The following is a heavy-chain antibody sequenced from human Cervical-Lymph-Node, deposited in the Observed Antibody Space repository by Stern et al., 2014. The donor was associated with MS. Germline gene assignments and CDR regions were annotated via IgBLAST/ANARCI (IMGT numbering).Heavy chain of an antibody. D-gene: IGHD4-23*01. V-gene: IGHV3-23*04. CDR1: EFTFTGYS. CDR2: IITSGGAT. CDR3: AKVAYSGNALDY. Sequence: EVQLVESGGGLEQPGGSLRLSCAASEFTFTGYSMTWVRQAPEKGLEWVATIITSGGATYYAASVKGRFTISRDNSKNTLILQMKSLRAEDTAVYFCAKVAYSGNALDYWGQGTLVIVSS. J-gene: IGHJ4*02.